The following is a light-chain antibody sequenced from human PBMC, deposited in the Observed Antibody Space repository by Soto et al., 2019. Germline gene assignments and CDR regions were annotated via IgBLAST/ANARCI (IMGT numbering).Light chain of an antibody. J-gene: IGKJ4*01. CDR3: QQLRSYPST. Sequence: DIQLTQSPSFLSASLGDRVTITCRASQDIAIYLAWYQQKPGEAPKLLIYAASTLHGGVPSRFSGSGSGTDFALTITSLQAEDFATYYCQQLRSYPSTFGGGTKVDIK. CDR1: QDIAIY. CDR2: AAS. V-gene: IGKV1-9*01.